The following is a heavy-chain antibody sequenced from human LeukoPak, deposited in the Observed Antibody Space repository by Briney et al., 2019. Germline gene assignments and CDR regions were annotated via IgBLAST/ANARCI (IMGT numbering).Heavy chain of an antibody. D-gene: IGHD3-22*01. CDR3: AKDFDYYDTSDYFFLAVFDY. V-gene: IGHV3-23*01. Sequence: GGSLRLSCAASGFTFNNYAMTWVRQAPGKGLEWVSAISGSGATTYYADSVKGRFTISRDSSKNTLYLEMSSLRAEDTATYYCAKDFDYYDTSDYFFLAVFDYWGQGTLVTVSS. CDR2: ISGSGATT. CDR1: GFTFNNYA. J-gene: IGHJ4*02.